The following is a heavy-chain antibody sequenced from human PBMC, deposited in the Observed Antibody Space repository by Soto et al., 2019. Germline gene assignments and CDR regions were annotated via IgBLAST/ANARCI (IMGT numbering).Heavy chain of an antibody. CDR3: AKGQSTGWYYFHN. D-gene: IGHD6-19*01. Sequence: QVQLVESGGGVVQPGRSLRLSCAASGLSFSNHDMHWVRQAPGKGLQWVAVISSDGSEKYYADSVKGRFTTSRDNPKNTLYLQMISLRAEDTAVYYCAKGQSTGWYYFHNWGQGTLVTVSS. CDR1: GLSFSNHD. V-gene: IGHV3-30*18. J-gene: IGHJ4*02. CDR2: ISSDGSEK.